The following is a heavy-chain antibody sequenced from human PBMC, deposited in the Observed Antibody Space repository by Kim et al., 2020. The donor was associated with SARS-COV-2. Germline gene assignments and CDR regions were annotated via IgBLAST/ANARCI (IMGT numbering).Heavy chain of an antibody. Sequence: VKGRFTISRGNSKNTLYLQMNSLRAEDTAVYYCAKGLASVAAAISDAFDIWGQGTMVTVSS. J-gene: IGHJ3*02. CDR3: AKGLASVAAAISDAFDI. V-gene: IGHV3-30*02. D-gene: IGHD2-15*01.